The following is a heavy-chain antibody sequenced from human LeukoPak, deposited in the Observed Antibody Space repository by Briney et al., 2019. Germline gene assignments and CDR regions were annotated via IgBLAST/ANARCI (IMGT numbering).Heavy chain of an antibody. CDR2: ISTTSAYI. Sequence: GGSLRLSCAASGFALSHYSLTWVRQAPGKGLEWVSSISTTSAYIHYAESVKGRFGISRGNIDNVVYLQMNSLRGEDTAVYYCARVAVAGPTGWFDSWGQGTLVTVSS. J-gene: IGHJ5*01. CDR1: GFALSHYS. CDR3: ARVAVAGPTGWFDS. V-gene: IGHV3-21*01. D-gene: IGHD6-19*01.